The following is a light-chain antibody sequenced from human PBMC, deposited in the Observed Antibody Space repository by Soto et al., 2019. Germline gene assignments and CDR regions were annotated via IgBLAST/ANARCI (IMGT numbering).Light chain of an antibody. CDR3: SSYSITTSLYV. J-gene: IGLJ1*01. CDR1: SSDVGGYNY. Sequence: QSALTQPPSASGSPGQSVTISCAGTSSDVGGYNYVSWYQQYPGKVPKLMIYEVSERPSGVPDRFSGSKSGNTAFLTVSGLQAEDEADYYCSSYSITTSLYVFGTGTKLTVL. V-gene: IGLV2-8*01. CDR2: EVS.